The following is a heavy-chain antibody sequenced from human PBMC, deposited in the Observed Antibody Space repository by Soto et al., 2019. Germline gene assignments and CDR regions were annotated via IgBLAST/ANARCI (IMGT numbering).Heavy chain of an antibody. D-gene: IGHD3-10*02. CDR2: IYYSGST. V-gene: IGHV4-30-4*01. CDR1: GGPISSGDYY. J-gene: IGHJ4*02. Sequence: PSETQSLTCTVSGGPISSGDYYWSWIRQPPGKGLEWIGYIYYSGSTYYNPSLKSRVTISVDTSKNQFSLKLSSVTAADTAVYYCAGDIVFGEMNYWGQGTLVTVSS. CDR3: AGDIVFGEMNY.